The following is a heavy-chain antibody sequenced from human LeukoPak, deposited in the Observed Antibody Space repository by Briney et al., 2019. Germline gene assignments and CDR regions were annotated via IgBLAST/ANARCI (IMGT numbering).Heavy chain of an antibody. V-gene: IGHV4-59*01. Sequence: SETLSLTCTVSGDSMTNYYWGYIRQPPGKGLEWIAYISYSGKSNYNPSLRSRVTMSVDMSKNQFSLKLTSVTAADTAVYYCVRVGRSLHWNPDFWGLGTLVTVSS. D-gene: IGHD1-1*01. J-gene: IGHJ4*02. CDR1: GDSMTNYY. CDR2: ISYSGKS. CDR3: VRVGRSLHWNPDF.